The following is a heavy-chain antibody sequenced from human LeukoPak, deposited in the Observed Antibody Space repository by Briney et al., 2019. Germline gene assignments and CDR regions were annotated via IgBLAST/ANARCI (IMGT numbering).Heavy chain of an antibody. CDR3: AGSLRGGGWYVF. CDR2: ISSSSSSI. J-gene: IGHJ4*02. Sequence: KAGGSLRLSCAASGFTFSTYSMNWVRQAPGKGLEWVSSISSSSSSIYYSDSVKGRFTVSRDNAKNSLYLQMNSLRDEDTAVYYCAGSLRGGGWYVFWGQGTLVTVSS. V-gene: IGHV3-21*01. D-gene: IGHD6-19*01. CDR1: GFTFSTYS.